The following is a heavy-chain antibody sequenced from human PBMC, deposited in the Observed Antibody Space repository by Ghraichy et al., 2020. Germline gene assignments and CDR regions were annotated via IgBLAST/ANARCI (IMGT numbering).Heavy chain of an antibody. V-gene: IGHV3-30*02. CDR1: GFTFSSYG. CDR2: IRYDGSNK. Sequence: GGSLRLSCAASGFTFSSYGMHWVRQAPGKGLEWVAFIRYDGSNKYYADSVKGRFTISRDNSKNTLYLQMNSLRAEDTAVYYCAKDSSSWRSDDAFDIWGQGTMVTVSS. J-gene: IGHJ3*02. CDR3: AKDSSSWRSDDAFDI. D-gene: IGHD6-13*01.